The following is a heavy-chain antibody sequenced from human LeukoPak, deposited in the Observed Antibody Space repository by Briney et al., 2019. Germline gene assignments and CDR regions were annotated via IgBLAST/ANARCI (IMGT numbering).Heavy chain of an antibody. J-gene: IGHJ6*03. CDR3: VTSSSHYYYYMDV. Sequence: ASVKVSCKASGYTFTGYYMHWVRQAPGQGLEWMGWINPNSGGTNYAQKFQGRVTMTRDTSISTAYMELSRLRSDDTAVYYCVTSSSHYYYYMDVWGKGTTVTVSS. D-gene: IGHD6-6*01. CDR1: GYTFTGYY. CDR2: INPNSGGT. V-gene: IGHV1-2*02.